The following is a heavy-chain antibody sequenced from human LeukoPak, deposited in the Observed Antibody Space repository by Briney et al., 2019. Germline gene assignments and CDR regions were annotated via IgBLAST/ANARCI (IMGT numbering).Heavy chain of an antibody. CDR3: AGGGVTTPTPYYYYYGMDV. V-gene: IGHV3-74*01. Sequence: PGGSLRLSCAASGFNFKNYWMHWVRQAPGKGLEWVSRIINDGSSTTYADSVKGRFTISRDNAKDTLYLQMNSLRAEDTAVYYCAGGGVTTPTPYYYYYGMDVWGQGTTVTVSS. CDR1: GFNFKNYW. CDR2: IINDGSST. J-gene: IGHJ6*02. D-gene: IGHD3-16*01.